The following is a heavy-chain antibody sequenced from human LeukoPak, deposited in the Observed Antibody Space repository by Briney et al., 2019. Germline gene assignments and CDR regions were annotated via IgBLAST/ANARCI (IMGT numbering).Heavy chain of an antibody. D-gene: IGHD3-22*01. Sequence: ASVKVSCKVSGYTRTELSMHWVRQAPGKGLEWMGGFDPEDGETIYAQKFQGRVTMTEDTSTDTAYMELSSLRSEDTAVYYCATDDSSGYTFDYWGQGTLVTVSS. CDR1: GYTRTELS. V-gene: IGHV1-24*01. J-gene: IGHJ4*02. CDR2: FDPEDGET. CDR3: ATDDSSGYTFDY.